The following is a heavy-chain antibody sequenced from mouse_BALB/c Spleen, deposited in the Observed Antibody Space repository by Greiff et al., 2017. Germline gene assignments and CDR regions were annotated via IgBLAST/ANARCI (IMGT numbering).Heavy chain of an antibody. Sequence: EVQLQESGPGLVKPSQSLSLTCTVTGYSITSDYAWNWIRQFPGNKLEWMGYISYSGSTSYNPSLKSRIPITPDTSKNQFFLQLNSVTTEDIATYCCARGRHCYFDYWGEGTTVTVSS. CDR1: GYSITSDYA. J-gene: IGHJ2*01. V-gene: IGHV3-2*02. D-gene: IGHD6-1*01. CDR2: ISYSGST. CDR3: ARGRHCYFDY.